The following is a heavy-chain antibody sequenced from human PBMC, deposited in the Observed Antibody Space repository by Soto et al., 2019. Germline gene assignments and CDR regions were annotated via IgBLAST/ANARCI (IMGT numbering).Heavy chain of an antibody. CDR3: ARELGYCSSTSCYYWFDP. D-gene: IGHD2-2*01. CDR1: GGSISSGDYY. CDR2: IYYSGST. Sequence: PSETLSLTCTVSGGSISSGDYYWSWIRQPPGKGLEWIGYIYYSGSTYYNPSLESRVTISVDTSKNQFSLKLSSVTAADTAVYYCARELGYCSSTSCYYWFDPWGQGTLVTVSS. V-gene: IGHV4-30-4*01. J-gene: IGHJ5*02.